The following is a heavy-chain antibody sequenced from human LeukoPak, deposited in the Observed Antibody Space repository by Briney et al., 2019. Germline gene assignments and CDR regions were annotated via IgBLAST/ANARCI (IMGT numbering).Heavy chain of an antibody. CDR3: ARDSSSSWVDYFDY. J-gene: IGHJ4*02. CDR2: ISHSGST. D-gene: IGHD6-13*01. CDR1: GYSISSGYY. Sequence: SETLSLTCTVSGYSISSGYYWGWIRQPPGKGLEWIATISHSGSTYYNPSLKSRITISVDTSKNYFSLKLSTVTAADTAVYYCARDSSSSWVDYFDYWGQGTLVTVSS. V-gene: IGHV4-38-2*02.